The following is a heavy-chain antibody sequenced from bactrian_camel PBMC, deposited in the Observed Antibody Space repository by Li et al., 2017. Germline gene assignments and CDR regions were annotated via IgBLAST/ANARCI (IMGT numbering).Heavy chain of an antibody. J-gene: IGHJ4*01. Sequence: QVQLVESGGGSVQAGGSLRLSCAASAYTFKYGCMAWFRQAPGKEREGVAALDIYGGTRYDDSVRGRFTISQDSAKNTHYLQMNNLQVEDTATYYCAAVSTGPCLSVIAREPRRGDFQYWGQGTQVTVS. V-gene: IGHV3S53*01. CDR2: LDIYGGT. D-gene: IGHD3*01. CDR1: AYTFKYGC. CDR3: AAVSTGPCLSVIAREPRRGDFQY.